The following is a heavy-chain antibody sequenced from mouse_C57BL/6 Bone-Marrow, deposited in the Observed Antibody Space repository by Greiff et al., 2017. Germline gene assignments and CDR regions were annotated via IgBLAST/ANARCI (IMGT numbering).Heavy chain of an antibody. J-gene: IGHJ2*01. CDR1: GYTFTSYT. CDR3: TRGYYFDY. CDR2: INPSSGYT. Sequence: QVQLQQSGAELARPGASVKMSCKASGYTFTSYTMHWVKQRPGQGLEWIGYINPSSGYTKFNQRFKDKATLTADKSSSTAYMQLSSLTSEDSAVYYCTRGYYFDYWGQGTTLTVSS. V-gene: IGHV1-4*01.